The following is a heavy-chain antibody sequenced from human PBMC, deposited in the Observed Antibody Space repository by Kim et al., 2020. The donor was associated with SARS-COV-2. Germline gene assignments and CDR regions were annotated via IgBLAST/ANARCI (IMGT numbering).Heavy chain of an antibody. D-gene: IGHD5-12*01. V-gene: IGHV3-13*01. J-gene: IGHJ6*02. Sequence: KGRITISRENAKNSLYLQMKSLRAGDTAVYYCARDRRLRADYYYYYGMDVWGQGTTVTVSS. CDR3: ARDRRLRADYYYYYGMDV.